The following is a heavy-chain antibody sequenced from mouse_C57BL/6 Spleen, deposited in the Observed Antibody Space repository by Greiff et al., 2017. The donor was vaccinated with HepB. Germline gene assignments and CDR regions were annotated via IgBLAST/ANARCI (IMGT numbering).Heavy chain of an antibody. CDR3: ASPPYYGSSYWFAY. CDR2: IDPSDSYT. CDR1: GYTFTSYW. V-gene: IGHV1-50*01. J-gene: IGHJ3*01. Sequence: VQLQQPGAELVKPGASVKLSCKASGYTFTSYWMQWVKQRPGQGLEWIGEIDPSDSYTNYNQKFKGKATLTVDTSSSTAYMQLSSLTSEDSAVYYCASPPYYGSSYWFAYWGQGTLVTVSA. D-gene: IGHD1-1*01.